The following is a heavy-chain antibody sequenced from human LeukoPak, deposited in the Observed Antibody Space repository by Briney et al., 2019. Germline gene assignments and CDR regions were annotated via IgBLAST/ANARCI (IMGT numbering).Heavy chain of an antibody. V-gene: IGHV3-23*01. J-gene: IGHJ4*02. D-gene: IGHD3-22*01. CDR2: ISGSGGNT. CDR1: GFTFNNYA. Sequence: GGSLRLSCAASGFTFNNYAMNWVRQAPGKGLVWLPSISGSGGNTYYADSVKGRFTISRDNSKNTLYLQMNSLRAEDTAVYYCARDLPYYYDSSGYHRLDYWGQGTLVTVSS. CDR3: ARDLPYYYDSSGYHRLDY.